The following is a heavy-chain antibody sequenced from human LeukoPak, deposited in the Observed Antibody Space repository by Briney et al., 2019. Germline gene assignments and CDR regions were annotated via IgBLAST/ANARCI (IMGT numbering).Heavy chain of an antibody. J-gene: IGHJ4*02. CDR2: INSDGSWT. V-gene: IGHV3-74*01. CDR1: GNYW. Sequence: GGALRLSCGSSGNYWMDWGRQTPGEGLVWVSHINSDGSWTSYADSVKGRFTISKDNAKNTVYLQMNSLRAEDTAVYYCVSFYETYWGRGTLVTVSS. CDR3: VSFYETY. D-gene: IGHD2/OR15-2a*01.